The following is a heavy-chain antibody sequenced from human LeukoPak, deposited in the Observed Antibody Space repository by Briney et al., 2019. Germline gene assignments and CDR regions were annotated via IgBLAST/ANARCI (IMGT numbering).Heavy chain of an antibody. Sequence: SETLSLTCAVYGGSFSGYYWSWIRQPPGKGLEWIGEINHSGSTNYNPSLKSRVTISVDTSKNQFSLKLSSATAADTAVYYCARGRVRIRTVTTQRLYYFDHWGQGTLVTVSS. V-gene: IGHV4-34*01. CDR3: ARGRVRIRTVTTQRLYYFDH. CDR2: INHSGST. D-gene: IGHD4-17*01. J-gene: IGHJ4*02. CDR1: GGSFSGYY.